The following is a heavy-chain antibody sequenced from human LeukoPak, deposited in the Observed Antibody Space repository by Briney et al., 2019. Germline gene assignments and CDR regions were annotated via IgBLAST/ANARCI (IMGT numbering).Heavy chain of an antibody. V-gene: IGHV4-59*12. CDR2: IYYSGST. D-gene: IGHD2-2*01. J-gene: IGHJ3*02. CDR1: GGSISSYY. Sequence: PSETLSLTCTVSGGSISSYYWSWIRQPPGKGLEWIGYIYYSGSTNYNPSLKSRVTISVDTSKNQFSLKLGSVTAADTAVYYCARGGYCSSTSCRIDAFDIWGQGTMVTVSS. CDR3: ARGGYCSSTSCRIDAFDI.